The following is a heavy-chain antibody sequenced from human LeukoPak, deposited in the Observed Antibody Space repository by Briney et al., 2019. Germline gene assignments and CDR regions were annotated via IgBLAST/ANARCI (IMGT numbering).Heavy chain of an antibody. Sequence: ASVKVSCKASGYTFTSYGISWVRQAPGQGLEWTGWISAYNGNTNYAQKLQGRVTMTTDTSTSTAYMELRSLRSDDTAVYYCARDKGDILTGYFPDYWGQGTLVTVSS. D-gene: IGHD3-9*01. V-gene: IGHV1-18*01. CDR1: GYTFTSYG. CDR2: ISAYNGNT. J-gene: IGHJ4*02. CDR3: ARDKGDILTGYFPDY.